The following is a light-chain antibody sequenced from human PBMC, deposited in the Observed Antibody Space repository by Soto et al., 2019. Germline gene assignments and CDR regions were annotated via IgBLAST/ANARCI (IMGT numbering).Light chain of an antibody. Sequence: DIQMTQSPSSVSASMGDTVTITCRASEYIGTWLAWYQQKPGKAPNLLISAASSLQSGVPTRFSGSGSGTDFTLTISSLQPEDFATYFCQQGASLPLAFGGGTKVDIK. CDR3: QQGASLPLA. V-gene: IGKV1-12*01. J-gene: IGKJ4*01. CDR2: AAS. CDR1: EYIGTW.